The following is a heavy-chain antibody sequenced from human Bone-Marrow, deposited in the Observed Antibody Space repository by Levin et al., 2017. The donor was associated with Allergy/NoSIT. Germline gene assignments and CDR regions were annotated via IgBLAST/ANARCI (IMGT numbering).Heavy chain of an antibody. J-gene: IGHJ5*02. Sequence: GGSLRLSCAASGFTFSSYAMHWVRQAPGKGLEWVAVISYDGSNKYYADSVKGRFTISRDNSKNTLYLQMNSLRAEDTAVYYCARVGNVVVTATPLNWFDPWGQGTLVTVSS. CDR1: GFTFSSYA. CDR3: ARVGNVVVTATPLNWFDP. CDR2: ISYDGSNK. D-gene: IGHD2-21*02. V-gene: IGHV3-30-3*01.